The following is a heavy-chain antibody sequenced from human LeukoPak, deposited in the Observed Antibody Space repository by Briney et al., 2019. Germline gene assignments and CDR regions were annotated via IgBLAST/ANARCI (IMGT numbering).Heavy chain of an antibody. V-gene: IGHV1-69*05. D-gene: IGHD3-3*01. Sequence: SVKVSCKASGGTFSSYAISWVRQAPGQGLEWMGGIIPIFDTANYAQNFQGRVTITTDESTSTAYMELNSLRSDDTAVYYCARGPGSGYYFVEYLQYWGQGTLVTVSS. CDR3: ARGPGSGYYFVEYLQY. CDR2: IIPIFDTA. CDR1: GGTFSSYA. J-gene: IGHJ1*01.